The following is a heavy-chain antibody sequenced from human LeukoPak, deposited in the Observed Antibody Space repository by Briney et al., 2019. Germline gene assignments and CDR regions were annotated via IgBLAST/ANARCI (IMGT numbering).Heavy chain of an antibody. CDR3: ARRRVGTHFDY. CDR1: GYTFTSYD. V-gene: IGHV1-8*03. D-gene: IGHD1-14*01. J-gene: IGHJ4*02. Sequence: ASVKVSCKASGYTFTSYDINWVRQATGQGLEWMGWMNPNSANADYAQEFQGRVTITRNTSISTAYMELSSLRFEDTAVYYCARRRVGTHFDYWGQGTLVTVSS. CDR2: MNPNSANA.